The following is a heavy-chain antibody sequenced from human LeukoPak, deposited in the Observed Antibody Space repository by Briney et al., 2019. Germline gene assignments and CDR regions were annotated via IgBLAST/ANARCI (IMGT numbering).Heavy chain of an antibody. CDR3: ARDKGGLGRGYYYMDV. D-gene: IGHD3/OR15-3a*01. CDR1: GGSIISGTYY. CDR2: IYYSGST. J-gene: IGHJ6*03. V-gene: IGHV4-61*10. Sequence: PSETLSLTCTVSGGSIISGTYYWSWIRQPAGKGLEWIGYIYYSGSTNYNPSLKSRVTISVDTSKNQFSLKLSSVTAADTAVYYCARDKGGLGRGYYYMDVWGKGTTVTVSS.